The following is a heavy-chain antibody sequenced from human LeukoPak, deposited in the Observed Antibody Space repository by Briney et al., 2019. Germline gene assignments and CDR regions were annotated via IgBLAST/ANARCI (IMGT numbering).Heavy chain of an antibody. CDR1: GLPFNTKP. CDR3: AKSPGQIQLDYFDY. CDR2: ISVGGVTT. V-gene: IGHV3-23*01. Sequence: GGSLRLSCAPSGLPFNTKPMGGAGQAPGLGLDWFSPISVGGVTTYSADSVRGRFTISRDNSKTTLYLQLDSLRPEDMAIYYCAKSPGQIQLDYFDYWGQGTLVTVSS. D-gene: IGHD1-1*01. J-gene: IGHJ4*02.